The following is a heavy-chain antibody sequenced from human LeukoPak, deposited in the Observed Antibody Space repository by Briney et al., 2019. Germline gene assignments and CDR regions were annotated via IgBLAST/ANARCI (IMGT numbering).Heavy chain of an antibody. CDR3: ARLGSTFDI. CDR2: IFYSGGS. J-gene: IGHJ3*02. Sequence: SATLSLTCTVSGGSISSYYWTWIRQPPGKGLEWIGYIFYSGGSNYNPSLKSRVTISVDTSKNHFSLKLSSVTAADTAVYYCARLGSTFDIWGQGTMVTVSS. D-gene: IGHD2-2*01. V-gene: IGHV4-59*08. CDR1: GGSISSYY.